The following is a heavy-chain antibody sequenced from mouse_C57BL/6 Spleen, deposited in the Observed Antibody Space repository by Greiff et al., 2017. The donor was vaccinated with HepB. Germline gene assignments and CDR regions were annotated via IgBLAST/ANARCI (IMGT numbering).Heavy chain of an antibody. CDR2: INPNNGGT. D-gene: IGHD2-5*01. J-gene: IGHJ4*01. CDR1: GYTFTDYY. Sequence: VQLQQSGPELVKPGASVKISCKASGYTFTDYYMNWVKQSHGKSLEWIGDINPNNGGTSYNQKFKGKATLTVDKSSSTAYMELRSLTSEDSAVYYCAKDCSKSAMDYWGQGTSVTVSS. V-gene: IGHV1-26*01. CDR3: AKDCSKSAMDY.